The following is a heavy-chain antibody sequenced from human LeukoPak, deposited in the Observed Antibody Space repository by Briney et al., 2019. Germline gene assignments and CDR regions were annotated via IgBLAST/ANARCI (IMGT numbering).Heavy chain of an antibody. Sequence: SETLSLTCTVSGGSISSSSYYWGWIRQPPGKGLEWIGSIYYSGSTYYNPSLKSRVTISVDTSKNQFSLKLSSVTAADTAVYYCARDYSNYIVDYWGQGILVTVSS. V-gene: IGHV4-39*07. CDR3: ARDYSNYIVDY. J-gene: IGHJ4*02. CDR2: IYYSGST. D-gene: IGHD4-11*01. CDR1: GGSISSSSYY.